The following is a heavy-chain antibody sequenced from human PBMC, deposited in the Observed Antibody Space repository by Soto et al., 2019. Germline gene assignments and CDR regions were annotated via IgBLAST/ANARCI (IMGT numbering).Heavy chain of an antibody. CDR3: ARWVVATIDFDY. CDR1: GFTVSSNY. V-gene: IGHV3-66*01. Sequence: PGGSLRLSCAASGFTVSSNYMSWVRQAPGKGLEWVSVIYSGGSTYYADSVKGRFTISRDNSKNTLYLQMNSLRAEDTAVYYCARWVVATIDFDYWGQGTLVTVSS. CDR2: IYSGGST. D-gene: IGHD5-12*01. J-gene: IGHJ4*02.